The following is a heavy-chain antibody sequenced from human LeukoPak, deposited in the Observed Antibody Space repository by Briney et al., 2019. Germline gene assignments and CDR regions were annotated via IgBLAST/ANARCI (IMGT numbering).Heavy chain of an antibody. CDR2: MNPNSGNT. CDR1: GYTFTSYD. CDR3: ARAHSGSYFWSMYAFDI. J-gene: IGHJ3*02. V-gene: IGHV1-8*01. Sequence: GASVTVSCKASGYTFTSYDINWVRQATGQGLEWMGWMNPNSGNTGYAQKFQGRVTMTRNTSISTAYMELSSLRSEDTAVYYCARAHSGSYFWSMYAFDIWGQGTMVTVSS. D-gene: IGHD1-26*01.